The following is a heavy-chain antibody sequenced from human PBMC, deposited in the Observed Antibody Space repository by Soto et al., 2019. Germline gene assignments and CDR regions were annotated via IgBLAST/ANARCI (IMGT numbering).Heavy chain of an antibody. CDR1: GYTFSNYG. Sequence: QVQLVQSGDEVKKSGASGKVSCKASGYTFSNYGISWVRQAPGQGLEWMGWISGYNGLTAYAQNVQGRVTMTIDTPTRTVFMELTRLRSNDTAVYYCARDEGIRGFDSWGQGTLVTVS. CDR2: ISGYNGLT. J-gene: IGHJ4*02. V-gene: IGHV1-18*04. CDR3: ARDEGIRGFDS. D-gene: IGHD3-10*01.